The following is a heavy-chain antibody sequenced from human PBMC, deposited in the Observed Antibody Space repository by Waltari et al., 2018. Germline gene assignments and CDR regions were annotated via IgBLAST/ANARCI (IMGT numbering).Heavy chain of an antibody. CDR2: IYYTGSA. CDR1: GGSISSTSYY. V-gene: IGHV4-39*01. Sequence: LSLTCSVSGGSISSTSYYWGWIRQPPGKGLEWIGSIYYTGSAYYNPSLKSRVTISVDTSKNQFSLKVSSVTAADTAVYYCARPIAVAGTGDFWGQGTLVTVSS. CDR3: ARPIAVAGTGDF. J-gene: IGHJ4*02. D-gene: IGHD6-19*01.